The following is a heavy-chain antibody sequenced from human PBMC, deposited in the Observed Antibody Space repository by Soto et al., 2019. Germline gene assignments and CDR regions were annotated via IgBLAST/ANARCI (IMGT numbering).Heavy chain of an antibody. D-gene: IGHD3-10*01. CDR2: IVVGSGNT. V-gene: IGHV1-58*01. Sequence: GASVKVSCKASGFTFTSSAVQWVRQARGQRLEWIGWIVVGSGNTNYAQKFQERVTITRDMSTSTAYMELSSLRSEDTAVYYCAAESVGITMVRGAPYGMDVWGQGTTVTVSS. CDR1: GFTFTSSA. J-gene: IGHJ6*02. CDR3: AAESVGITMVRGAPYGMDV.